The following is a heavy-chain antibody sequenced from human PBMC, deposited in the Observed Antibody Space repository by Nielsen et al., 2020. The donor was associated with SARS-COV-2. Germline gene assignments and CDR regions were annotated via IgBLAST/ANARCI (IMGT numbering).Heavy chain of an antibody. V-gene: IGHV3-30*04. D-gene: IGHD3-3*01. CDR3: ANFWD. CDR1: AFTFSNYA. J-gene: IGHJ4*02. CDR2: ISSDGREK. Sequence: GESLKISCAASAFTFSNYAVHWVHQAPGKGLEWVAVISSDGREKYYADSVRGRFSISRDTSKNTVYLQMNSVRADDTGVYYCANFWDWGQGTLVIVSS.